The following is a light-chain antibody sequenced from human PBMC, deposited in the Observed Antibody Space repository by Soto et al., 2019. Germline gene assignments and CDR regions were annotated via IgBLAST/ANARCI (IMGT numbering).Light chain of an antibody. J-gene: IGLJ3*02. CDR3: SSYTSSSTPLV. CDR1: SSDVGGYHY. V-gene: IGLV2-14*01. Sequence: QSALTQPASVYGSPGQSITISFTGTSSDVGGYHYVSWYQQHPGKAPKLMIYDVTNRPSGVSNRFSGSKSGNTASLTISGLQAEYEADYYCSSYTSSSTPLVFGGGTKVTVL. CDR2: DVT.